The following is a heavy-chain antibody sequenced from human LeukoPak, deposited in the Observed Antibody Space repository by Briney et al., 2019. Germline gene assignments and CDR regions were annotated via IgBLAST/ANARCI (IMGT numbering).Heavy chain of an antibody. V-gene: IGHV4-61*09. J-gene: IGHJ5*02. CDR1: GGSISSTGYC. CDR3: ARGGYCSSTSCYWWFDP. CDR2: IYTNGNT. D-gene: IGHD2-2*01. Sequence: PSQTLSLTCTVSGGSISSTGYCWSWIRQPAGKGLEWIGHIYTNGNTNYNPSLKSRVTISVDTSKNQFSLKLSSVTAADTAVYYCARGGYCSSTSCYWWFDPWGQGTLVTVSS.